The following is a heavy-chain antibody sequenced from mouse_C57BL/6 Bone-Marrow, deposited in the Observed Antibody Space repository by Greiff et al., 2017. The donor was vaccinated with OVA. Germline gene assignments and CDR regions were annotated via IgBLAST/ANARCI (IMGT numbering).Heavy chain of an antibody. D-gene: IGHD1-1*01. V-gene: IGHV1-15*01. CDR2: IDPETGGT. Sequence: VHLVESGAELVRPGASVTLSCKASGYTFTDYEMHWVQQTPVHGLEWIGAIDPETGGTAYNQKFKGKAILTADKSSSTAYMELRSLTSEDSAVYYCTRTLLLRFLYYFDYWGQGTTLTVSS. CDR1: GYTFTDYE. J-gene: IGHJ2*01. CDR3: TRTLLLRFLYYFDY.